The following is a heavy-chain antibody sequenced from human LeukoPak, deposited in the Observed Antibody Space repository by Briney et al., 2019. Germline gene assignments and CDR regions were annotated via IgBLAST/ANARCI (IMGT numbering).Heavy chain of an antibody. J-gene: IGHJ6*03. CDR3: ARGRVSSSTWYSTYYYYFYMDV. CDR1: DDSITMYY. V-gene: IGHV4-59*01. D-gene: IGHD1-1*01. Sequence: SETLSLTCSVSDDSITMYYWTWIRQPPGRGLEWIGYVDHTGSTNFNPSLNGRVSISRDTTKNLFSLRLRSVTAADTAVYFCARGRVSSSTWYSTYYYYFYMDVWGKGTTVTVSS. CDR2: VDHTGST.